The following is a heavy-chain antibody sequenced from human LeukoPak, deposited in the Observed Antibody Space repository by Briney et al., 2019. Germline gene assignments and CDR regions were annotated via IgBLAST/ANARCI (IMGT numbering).Heavy chain of an antibody. CDR1: GYTFTSYD. CDR2: MNPNSGNT. V-gene: IGHV1-8*01. CDR3: AREGIAAAGTRYYCYMDV. Sequence: ASVKVSCKASGYTFTSYDINWVRQATGQGLEWMGWMNPNSGNTGYAQKFQGRVTMTRNTSISTAYMELSSLRSEDTAVYYCAREGIAAAGTRYYCYMDVWGKGTTVTVSS. D-gene: IGHD6-13*01. J-gene: IGHJ6*03.